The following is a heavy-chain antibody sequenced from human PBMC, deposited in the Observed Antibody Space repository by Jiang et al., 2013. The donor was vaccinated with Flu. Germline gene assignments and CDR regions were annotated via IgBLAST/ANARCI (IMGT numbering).Heavy chain of an antibody. J-gene: IGHJ4*02. Sequence: SQTLSLTCAISGDSVSSNSGAWNWIRQSPSRGLECLGRTYYRSQWYNEYAVSVRSRITIKPDTSKNQFSLQLNSVTPEDTGVYYCARENLGAAGTYDWGQGTLVTVSS. CDR3: ARENLGAAGTYD. V-gene: IGHV6-1*01. D-gene: IGHD6-13*01. CDR2: TYYRSQWYN. CDR1: GDSVSSNSGA.